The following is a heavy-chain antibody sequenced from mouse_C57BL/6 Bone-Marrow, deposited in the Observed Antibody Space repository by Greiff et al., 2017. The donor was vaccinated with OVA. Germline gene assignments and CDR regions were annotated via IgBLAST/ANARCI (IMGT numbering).Heavy chain of an antibody. CDR1: GYTFTSYG. Sequence: VQLQQSGAELARPGASVKLSCKASGYTFTSYGISWVKQRTGQGLEWIGEIYPRSGNTYYNEKFKGKATLTADKSSSTAYMELRSLTSEDAAVDFCLYSNYGGFFAYWGQGTLVTVSA. V-gene: IGHV1-81*01. D-gene: IGHD2-5*01. CDR3: LYSNYGGFFAY. CDR2: IYPRSGNT. J-gene: IGHJ3*01.